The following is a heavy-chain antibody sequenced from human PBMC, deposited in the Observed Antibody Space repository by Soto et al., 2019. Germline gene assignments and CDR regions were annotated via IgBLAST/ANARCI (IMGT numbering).Heavy chain of an antibody. V-gene: IGHV3-30-3*01. CDR1: GFRFISCD. D-gene: IGHD6-19*01. Sequence: QVQLVESGGGVVQPGRSLRLSCTANGFRFISCDMHWVRQAPGKGLEWVAVVSHDGRNNYYEDHVKVRVTISRDNSISTVYLQMNSLRAEDTAVYYCARVSIAVAGIAYYVGYWGQGTLVTVSS. J-gene: IGHJ4*02. CDR2: VSHDGRNN. CDR3: ARVSIAVAGIAYYVGY.